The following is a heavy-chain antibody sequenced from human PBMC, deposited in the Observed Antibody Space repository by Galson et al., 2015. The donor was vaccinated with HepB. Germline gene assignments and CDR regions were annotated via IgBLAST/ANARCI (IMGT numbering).Heavy chain of an antibody. J-gene: IGHJ5*02. D-gene: IGHD2-2*01. Sequence: SVKVSCKASGGTSSTYAIAWVRQAPGQGLEWLGGIIPKFDKAHYGRGFHGRVTTSADESPSVSFMDLSSLKPEATAVYYCALVPDAMPGSLYNWFATGGQGTIVTASS. V-gene: IGHV1-69*13. CDR2: IIPKFDKA. CDR3: ALVPDAMPGSLYNWFAT. CDR1: GGTSSTYA.